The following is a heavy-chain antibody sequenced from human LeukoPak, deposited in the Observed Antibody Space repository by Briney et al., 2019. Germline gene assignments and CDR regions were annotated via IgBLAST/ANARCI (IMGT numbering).Heavy chain of an antibody. V-gene: IGHV4-59*01. D-gene: IGHD2-2*01. CDR3: ARAEPDCSSTSCYGDYYYYYMDV. CDR2: IYYSGST. Sequence: SETLSLTCTVSGGSISSYYWSWIRQPPGKGLEWIGYIYYSGSTNYNPSLKSRVTISVDTSKNQFSLKLSSVTAADTDVYYCARAEPDCSSTSCYGDYYYYYMDVWGKGTTVTISS. J-gene: IGHJ6*03. CDR1: GGSISSYY.